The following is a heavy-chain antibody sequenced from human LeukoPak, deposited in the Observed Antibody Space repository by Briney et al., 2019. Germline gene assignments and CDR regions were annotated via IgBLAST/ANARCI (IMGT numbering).Heavy chain of an antibody. CDR2: ISGSGGST. CDR3: AKLTGVRSSSWHFDY. J-gene: IGHJ4*02. Sequence: GGSLRLSCAASGFTFSSYAVSWVRQAPGKGLEWVSAISGSGGSTYYADSVKGRFTISRDNSKNTLYLQMNSLRAEDTAVYYCAKLTGVRSSSWHFDYWGQGTLVTVSS. CDR1: GFTFSSYA. V-gene: IGHV3-23*01. D-gene: IGHD6-13*01.